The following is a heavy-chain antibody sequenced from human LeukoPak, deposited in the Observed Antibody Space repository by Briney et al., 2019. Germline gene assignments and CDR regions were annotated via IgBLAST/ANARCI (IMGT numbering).Heavy chain of an antibody. V-gene: IGHV4-30-2*01. CDR1: GASITSGGYS. J-gene: IGHJ3*02. D-gene: IGHD3-10*01. CDR3: ARYGSGRFFDI. Sequence: SQTLSLTCAVSGASITSGGYSWSWIRQPPGKGLEWIGYIYHSGSTYYNPSLKSRVTISVDRSKNQFSLKLSSVTAADTAVYYCARYGSGRFFDIWGQGTMVTVSS. CDR2: IYHSGST.